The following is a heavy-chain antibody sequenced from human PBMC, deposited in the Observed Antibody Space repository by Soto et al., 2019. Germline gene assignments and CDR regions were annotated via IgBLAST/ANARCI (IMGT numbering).Heavy chain of an antibody. J-gene: IGHJ6*02. CDR1: GYSFTSYW. CDR3: ARSWNTSVYYYYGMDV. CDR2: IDPSDSYT. V-gene: IGHV5-10-1*01. D-gene: IGHD1-1*01. Sequence: RGESLKISCKGSGYSFTSYWISWVRQMPGKGLEWMGRIDPSDSYTNYSPSFQGHVTISADKSISTAYLQWSSLKASDTAMYYCARSWNTSVYYYYGMDVWGQGTTVTVSS.